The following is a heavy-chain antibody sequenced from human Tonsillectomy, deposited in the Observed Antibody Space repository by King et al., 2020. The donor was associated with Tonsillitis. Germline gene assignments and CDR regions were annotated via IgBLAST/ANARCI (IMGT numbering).Heavy chain of an antibody. D-gene: IGHD7-27*01. Sequence: VQLVESGGGVVQSGRSLRLSCAASGFTFSNYGIHWVRQAPGKGLEWVGIIWYDGSNKYYADSVKGRFTISRDNSKNTLLLQMNSLRVEDTAVYYCARGVWGPPFDSWGQGTLVSVSS. CDR2: IWYDGSNK. J-gene: IGHJ4*02. V-gene: IGHV3-33*08. CDR3: ARGVWGPPFDS. CDR1: GFTFSNYG.